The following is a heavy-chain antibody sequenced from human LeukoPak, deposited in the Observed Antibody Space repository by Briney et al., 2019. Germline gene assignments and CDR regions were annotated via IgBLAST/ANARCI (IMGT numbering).Heavy chain of an antibody. CDR3: AKDRAGDPFDI. Sequence: GGSLRLSYAASGFPFSSYGMHWGRPAPGKGLERVVFIRDDGSNKYYADSVKGRFTISRDNSKNTLYLQMNSLRAEDTAVYYCAKDRAGDPFDIWGQGTMVTVSS. CDR2: IRDDGSNK. J-gene: IGHJ3*02. D-gene: IGHD6-13*01. CDR1: GFPFSSYG. V-gene: IGHV3-30*02.